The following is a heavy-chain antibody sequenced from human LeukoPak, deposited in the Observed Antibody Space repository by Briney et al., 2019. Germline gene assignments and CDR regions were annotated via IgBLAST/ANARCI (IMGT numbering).Heavy chain of an antibody. D-gene: IGHD4-17*01. Sequence: GASVKVSCKASGYTFTGRYMHWVRQAPGQGLEWMGWLNPDSGGTNYAQKFQGRVSMTRDTPSTTAYMELSRLRSDDTAVYYCAIFGDYDDYWGQGTLLTVSS. CDR1: GYTFTGRY. V-gene: IGHV1-2*02. J-gene: IGHJ4*02. CDR2: LNPDSGGT. CDR3: AIFGDYDDY.